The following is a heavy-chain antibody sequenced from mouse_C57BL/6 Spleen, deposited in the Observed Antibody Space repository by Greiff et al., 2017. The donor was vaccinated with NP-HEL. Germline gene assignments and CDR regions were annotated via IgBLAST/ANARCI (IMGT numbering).Heavy chain of an antibody. Sequence: QVQLKQPGAELVKPGASVKLSCKASGYTFTRYWMHWVKQRPGQGLEWIGNIYPCDGGTNYNEKFKSKATLTVDKSASTAYMQLSSLTSEDTAVDYCARGGEVNYLDDWGKGTTRTVAS. CDR2: IYPCDGGT. J-gene: IGHJ2*01. CDR1: GYTFTRYW. V-gene: IGHV1-53*01. D-gene: IGHD2-13*01. CDR3: ARGGEVNYLDD.